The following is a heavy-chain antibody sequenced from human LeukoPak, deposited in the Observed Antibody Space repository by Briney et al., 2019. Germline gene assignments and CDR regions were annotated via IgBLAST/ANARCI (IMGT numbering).Heavy chain of an antibody. Sequence: SETLSLTCTVSGGSISSSHYYWGWIRQSPGKGLEWIGSIYYSGTTYYNPSLESRVTISDDTSKNRFSLMLTSLTAADTALYYCARQSSDYYYYYIDVWGEGTTVIVSS. CDR3: ARQSSDYYYYYIDV. V-gene: IGHV4-39*01. CDR1: GGSISSSHYY. J-gene: IGHJ6*03. CDR2: IYYSGTT.